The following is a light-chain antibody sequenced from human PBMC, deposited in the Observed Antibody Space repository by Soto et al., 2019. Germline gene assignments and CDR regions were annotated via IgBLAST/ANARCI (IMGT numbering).Light chain of an antibody. CDR2: DAS. CDR1: QRISSTF. Sequence: IVMTQSPGTLSFSPLERASLCCRAIQRISSTFLVWYQQRPGQAPRLLIHDASHRAAGIPARFSGSGFGTDFTLTISSLEPEDAAVYYCQQRSNWPPITFGQGTRLEIK. CDR3: QQRSNWPPIT. V-gene: IGKV3-11*01. J-gene: IGKJ5*01.